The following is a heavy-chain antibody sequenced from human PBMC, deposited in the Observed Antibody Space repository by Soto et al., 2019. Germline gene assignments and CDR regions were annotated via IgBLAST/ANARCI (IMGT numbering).Heavy chain of an antibody. D-gene: IGHD5-18*01. CDR3: ARADTAMVNFDY. V-gene: IGHV1-69*13. J-gene: IGHJ4*02. Sequence: SVKVSCKASGGTFSSYAISWVRQAPGQGLEWMGGIIPIFGTANYAQKFQGRVTITADESTSTAYMELSSLRSEDTAVYYCARADTAMVNFDYWGQGTPVTVSS. CDR2: IIPIFGTA. CDR1: GGTFSSYA.